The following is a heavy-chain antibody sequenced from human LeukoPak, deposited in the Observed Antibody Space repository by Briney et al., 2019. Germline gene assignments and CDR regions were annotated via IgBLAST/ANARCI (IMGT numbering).Heavy chain of an antibody. J-gene: IGHJ4*02. CDR2: INRGDGIT. CDR3: ASEKNYGDKYFDS. Sequence: ASLKSSCKASGNTFNIHYFHWVRQAPGQGLEWMGIINRGDGITGYAQRFQGRVTLTRDTSTSTAYMELSSLRSEDTAIYYCASEKNYGDKYFDSWGQGTVVTVSS. CDR1: GNTFNIHY. V-gene: IGHV1-46*02. D-gene: IGHD4-17*01.